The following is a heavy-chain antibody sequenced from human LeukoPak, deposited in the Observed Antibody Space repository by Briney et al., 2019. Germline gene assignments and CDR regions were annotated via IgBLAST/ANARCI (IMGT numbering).Heavy chain of an antibody. CDR1: GFTFDDYA. CDR3: AKDTATSNGWDMGMDV. V-gene: IGHV3-9*01. Sequence: RSGGSLRLSCAASGFTFDDYAMHWVRQAPGKGLEWVSGISWNSGSIGYADSVKGRFTISRDNAKNSLYLQMNSLRAEDTALYYCAKDTATSNGWDMGMDVWGQGTTVTVSS. D-gene: IGHD6-19*01. CDR2: ISWNSGSI. J-gene: IGHJ6*02.